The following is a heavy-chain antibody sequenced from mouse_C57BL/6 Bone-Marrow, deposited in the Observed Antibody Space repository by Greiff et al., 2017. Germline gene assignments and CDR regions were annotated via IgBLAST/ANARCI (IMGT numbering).Heavy chain of an antibody. D-gene: IGHD2-5*01. J-gene: IGHJ1*03. V-gene: IGHV1-64*01. CDR1: GYTFTSYW. Sequence: VQLQQPGAELVKPGASVKLSCKASGYTFTSYWMHWVKQRPGQGLEWIGMIHPTSGSTNYNEKFKSKATLTVDKSSSSAYMQLSSLTSEDSAVXYCAPIYSNLLYWYFDVWGTGTTVTVSS. CDR3: APIYSNLLYWYFDV. CDR2: IHPTSGST.